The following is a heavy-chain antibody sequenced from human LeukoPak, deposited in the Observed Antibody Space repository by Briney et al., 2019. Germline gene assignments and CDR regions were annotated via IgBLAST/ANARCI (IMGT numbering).Heavy chain of an antibody. CDR2: MNPNNGNT. D-gene: IGHD3-16*01. J-gene: IGHJ3*02. V-gene: IGHV1-8*01. CDR1: GFTFTSYD. Sequence: ASVKVSCKASGFTFTSYDINWVRQASGQGLEWMGWMNPNNGNTGYAQKFQGRVTMTRDTSISTAYMELRGLRSEDTAVYYCARDLTLGGDAFDIWGQGTMVTVSS. CDR3: ARDLTLGGDAFDI.